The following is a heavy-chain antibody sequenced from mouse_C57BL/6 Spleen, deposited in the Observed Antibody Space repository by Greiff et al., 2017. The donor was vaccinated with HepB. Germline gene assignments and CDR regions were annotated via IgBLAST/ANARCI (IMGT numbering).Heavy chain of an antibody. J-gene: IGHJ4*01. CDR1: GFSLTSYG. D-gene: IGHD2-4*01. CDR3: AKIDYDGDYYAMDY. CDR2: IWRGGST. V-gene: IGHV2-5*01. Sequence: VQLKQSGPGLVQPSQSLSITCTVSGFSLTSYGVHWVRQSPGKGLEWLGVIWRGGSTDYNAAFMSRLSITKDNSKSQVFFKMNSLQADDTAIYYCAKIDYDGDYYAMDYWGQGTSVTVSS.